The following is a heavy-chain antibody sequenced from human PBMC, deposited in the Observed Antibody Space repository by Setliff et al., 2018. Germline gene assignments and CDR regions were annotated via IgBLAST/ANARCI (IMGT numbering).Heavy chain of an antibody. CDR3: AKDDAGYCSGGSCYAPFDY. D-gene: IGHD2-15*01. V-gene: IGHV3-23*01. CDR2: INHSGGST. CDR1: GFTFSNYY. Sequence: GGSLRLSCAASGFTFSNYYMHWVRQAPGKGLVWVSAINHSGGSTYYADPVKGRFTISRDNSKNTLYLQMNSLRAEDTAVYYCAKDDAGYCSGGSCYAPFDYWGQGTLVTVSS. J-gene: IGHJ4*02.